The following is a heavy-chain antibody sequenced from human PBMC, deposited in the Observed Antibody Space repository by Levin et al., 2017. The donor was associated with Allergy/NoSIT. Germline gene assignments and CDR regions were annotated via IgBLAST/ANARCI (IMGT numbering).Heavy chain of an antibody. Sequence: GGSLRLSCKGSGYSFTSYWIGWVRQMPGKGLEWMGIIYPGDSDTRYSPSFQGQVTISADKSISTAYLQWSSLKASDTAMYYCARRPGVDYGDYWQPGSLGYGMDGWGQGTTVTVSS. J-gene: IGHJ6*02. V-gene: IGHV5-51*01. CDR1: GYSFTSYW. CDR2: IYPGDSDT. CDR3: ARRPGVDYGDYWQPGSLGYGMDG. D-gene: IGHD4-17*01.